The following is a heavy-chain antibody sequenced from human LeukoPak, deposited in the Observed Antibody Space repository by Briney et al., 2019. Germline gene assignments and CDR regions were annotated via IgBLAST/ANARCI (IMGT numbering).Heavy chain of an antibody. Sequence: SETLSLTCTVSGGSVSSGSYYWSWIRQPPGKGLEWIGYIYYSGSTNYNPSLKSRVTISVDTSKNQFSLKLSSVTAADTAVYYCARVMYYYDGSGYYPYYFDYWGQGTLVTVSS. V-gene: IGHV4-61*01. J-gene: IGHJ4*02. CDR3: ARVMYYYDGSGYYPYYFDY. D-gene: IGHD3-22*01. CDR2: IYYSGST. CDR1: GGSVSSGSYY.